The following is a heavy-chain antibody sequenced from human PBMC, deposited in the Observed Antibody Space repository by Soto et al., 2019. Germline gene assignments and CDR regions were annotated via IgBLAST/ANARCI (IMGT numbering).Heavy chain of an antibody. Sequence: SETLSLTCTVSGGSISSGSYYWCWIRQPPGKGLEWIGYIYYSGSTNYNPSLNIRVTISVDTSKNQFSLKLSSVTAADTAVYYCASSPSGMGYYYYGMDVWGQGTTVTVSS. J-gene: IGHJ6*02. D-gene: IGHD2-2*01. CDR2: IYYSGST. V-gene: IGHV4-61*01. CDR3: ASSPSGMGYYYYGMDV. CDR1: GGSISSGSYY.